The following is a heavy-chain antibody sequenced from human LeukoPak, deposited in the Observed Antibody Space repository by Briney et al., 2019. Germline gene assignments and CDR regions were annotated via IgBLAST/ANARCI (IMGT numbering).Heavy chain of an antibody. V-gene: IGHV3-7*01. CDR1: GFTFSSYG. J-gene: IGHJ4*02. CDR3: ARDRGIQLWSKPFDY. Sequence: GGSLRLSCAASGFTFSSYGMHWVRQAPGKGLEWVANIKQDGSEKYYVDSVKGRFTISRDNAKNSLYLQMNSLRAEDTAVYYCARDRGIQLWSKPFDYWGQGTLVTVSS. CDR2: IKQDGSEK. D-gene: IGHD5-18*01.